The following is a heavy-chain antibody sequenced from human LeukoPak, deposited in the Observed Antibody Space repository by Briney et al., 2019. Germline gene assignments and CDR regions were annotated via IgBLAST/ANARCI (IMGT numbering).Heavy chain of an antibody. D-gene: IGHD6-19*01. CDR2: ISAYNGNT. CDR1: GYTFTSYG. Sequence: ASVKVSCKASGYTFTSYGISWVRQAPGQGLEWMGWISAYNGNTNYAQKLQGRVTMTTDTSTSTAYMELRSLRSDDTAVYYCARDRAYSSDWYFYWFDPWGQGTLVTVSS. V-gene: IGHV1-18*01. CDR3: ARDRAYSSDWYFYWFDP. J-gene: IGHJ5*02.